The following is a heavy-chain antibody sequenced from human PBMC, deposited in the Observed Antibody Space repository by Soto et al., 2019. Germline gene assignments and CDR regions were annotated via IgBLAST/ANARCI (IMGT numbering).Heavy chain of an antibody. V-gene: IGHV5-51*01. D-gene: IGHD6-6*01. CDR3: ATSNNSSSRYYYYYYGMDV. Sequence: PGESLKISGKGSGYSFTSYWIGWVRQMPGKGLEWMGIIYPGDSDTRYSPSFQGQVTISADKSISTAYLQWSSLKASDTAMYYCATSNNSSSRYYYYYYGMDVWGQGTTVTVSS. J-gene: IGHJ6*02. CDR2: IYPGDSDT. CDR1: GYSFTSYW.